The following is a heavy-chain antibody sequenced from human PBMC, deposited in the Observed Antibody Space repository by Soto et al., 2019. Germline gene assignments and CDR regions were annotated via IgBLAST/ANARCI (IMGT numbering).Heavy chain of an antibody. CDR3: ARDSNSGSYYAFDY. J-gene: IGHJ4*02. CDR2: IYHSGST. CDR1: GGSISSSNW. V-gene: IGHV4-4*02. Sequence: QVQLQESGPGLVKPSGTLSLTCAVSGGSISSSNWWSWVRQPPGKGLGWIGEIYHSGSTNYNPSLKRGVTISVDKSKHQFPLKLSSVTAADTAVYYCARDSNSGSYYAFDYWGQGTLVTVSS. D-gene: IGHD1-26*01.